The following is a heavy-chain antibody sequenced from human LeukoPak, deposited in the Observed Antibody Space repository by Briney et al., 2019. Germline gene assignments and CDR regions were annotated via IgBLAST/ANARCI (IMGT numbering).Heavy chain of an antibody. D-gene: IGHD2-21*01. V-gene: IGHV3-30-3*01. CDR1: RFTFSSYA. Sequence: PGGSLRLSCAASRFTFSSYAMHWVRQAPGKGLEWVAVISYDGSNKYYADSVKGRFTISRDNSKNTLYLQMNSLRAEDTAVYYCARDFVVPSLINHDVFDIWGQGIMVTVSS. CDR3: ARDFVVPSLINHDVFDI. CDR2: ISYDGSNK. J-gene: IGHJ3*02.